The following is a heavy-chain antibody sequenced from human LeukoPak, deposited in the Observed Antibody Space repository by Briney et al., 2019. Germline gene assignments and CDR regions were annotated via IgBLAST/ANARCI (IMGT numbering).Heavy chain of an antibody. Sequence: GASVKVSCEASGYTFTGYYMHWVRQAPGQGLEWMGWINPNSGGTNYAQKFQGRVTMTRDTSISTAYMELSRLRSDDTAVYYCAREYGSGSYEPPDYWGQGTLVTVSS. J-gene: IGHJ4*02. D-gene: IGHD3-10*01. CDR1: GYTFTGYY. V-gene: IGHV1-2*02. CDR2: INPNSGGT. CDR3: AREYGSGSYEPPDY.